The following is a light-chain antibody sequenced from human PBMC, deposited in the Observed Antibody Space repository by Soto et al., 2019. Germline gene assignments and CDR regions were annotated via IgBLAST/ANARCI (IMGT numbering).Light chain of an antibody. CDR2: WGS. Sequence: DIVMTQSPLSLPVTPGEPASISCRSSQSLLHSNGYNYLDWYLQKPGQSPQLLIYWGSNRASGVPDRFSGSGSGTDFTLKISRVEAEEVGVYYCMQALQTPWTFGQGTKVDIK. CDR1: QSLLHSNGYNY. V-gene: IGKV2-28*01. J-gene: IGKJ1*01. CDR3: MQALQTPWT.